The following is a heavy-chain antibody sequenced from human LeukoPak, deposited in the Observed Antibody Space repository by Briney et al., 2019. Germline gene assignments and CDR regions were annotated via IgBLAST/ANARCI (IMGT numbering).Heavy chain of an antibody. J-gene: IGHJ6*02. CDR3: ASALLWFGEINYYGMDV. Sequence: PGGSLRLSCAVSGFTVSSNYMSWVRQAPGKGLEWVSIIYSGGSTYYADSVKGRFTISRDNSKNTLYLQMNSLRAEDTAVYYCASALLWFGEINYYGMDVWGQGTTVTVSS. CDR1: GFTVSSNY. D-gene: IGHD3-10*01. CDR2: IYSGGST. V-gene: IGHV3-53*01.